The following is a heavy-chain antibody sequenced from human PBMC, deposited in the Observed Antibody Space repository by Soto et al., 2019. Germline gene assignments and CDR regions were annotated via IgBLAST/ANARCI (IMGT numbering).Heavy chain of an antibody. CDR3: AKDEPVLLWFGELLGWFDP. V-gene: IGHV3-23*01. Sequence: EVQLLESGGGLVQPGGSLRLSCAASGFTFSSYAMSWVRQAPGKGLEWVSAIGGSGGSTYYADSVKGRFTISRDNSKNTLYLQMNSLRAEDTAVYYCAKDEPVLLWFGELLGWFDPWGQGTLVTVSS. J-gene: IGHJ5*02. D-gene: IGHD3-10*01. CDR2: IGGSGGST. CDR1: GFTFSSYA.